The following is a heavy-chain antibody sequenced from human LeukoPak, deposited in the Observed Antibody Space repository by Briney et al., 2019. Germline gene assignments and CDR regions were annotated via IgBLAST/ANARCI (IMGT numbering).Heavy chain of an antibody. CDR1: GGSLSSGSYY. D-gene: IGHD6-13*01. Sequence: PSETLSLTCTVPGGSLSSGSYYWSWIRQPAGRGLEWIGRIYTSGSTNYNPSLKSRVTISVDTSKNQFSLKLSSVTAADTAVYYCARDFGSSWYGWFDPWGQGTLVTVSS. V-gene: IGHV4-61*02. CDR2: IYTSGST. J-gene: IGHJ5*02. CDR3: ARDFGSSWYGWFDP.